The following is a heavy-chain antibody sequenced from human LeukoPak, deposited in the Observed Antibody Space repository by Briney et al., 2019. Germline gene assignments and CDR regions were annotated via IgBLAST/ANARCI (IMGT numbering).Heavy chain of an antibody. CDR3: ARTARRNGMDV. Sequence: VASVTVSCTASGYTFTSYGISWVRQAPGQGLEWMGRISAYNGNTNYAQKLQGRVTMTTDTSTSTAYMELRSLRSDDTAVYYCARTARRNGMDVWGQGTTVTVSS. CDR1: GYTFTSYG. J-gene: IGHJ6*02. V-gene: IGHV1-18*01. CDR2: ISAYNGNT.